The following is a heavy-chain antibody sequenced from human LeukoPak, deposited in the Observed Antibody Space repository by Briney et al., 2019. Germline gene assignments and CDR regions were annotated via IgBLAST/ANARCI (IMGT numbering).Heavy chain of an antibody. CDR2: ISGSGSTT. Sequence: GGSLRLSCAASGFTFSSYGMGWVRQAPGKGLEWVSSISGSGSTTYYADSVKGRFTISRDNSNNTLHLQMNSLRAEDTAVYSCAKSGYSSSRPFDNWGQGTLVTVSS. CDR1: GFTFSSYG. CDR3: AKSGYSSSRPFDN. J-gene: IGHJ4*02. V-gene: IGHV3-23*01. D-gene: IGHD6-13*01.